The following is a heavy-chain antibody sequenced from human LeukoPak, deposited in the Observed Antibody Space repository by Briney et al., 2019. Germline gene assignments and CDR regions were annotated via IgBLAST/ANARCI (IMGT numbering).Heavy chain of an antibody. CDR1: GFTFSSYA. J-gene: IGHJ4*02. V-gene: IGHV3-23*01. Sequence: GGSLRLSCAASGFTFSSYAMSWVRQAPGKGLEWVSAISGSGGGTYYADSVKGRFTISRDNSKNTLYLQMNSLRAEDAAVYYCAKTYHPSGLYYFDYWGQGTLVTVSS. CDR2: ISGSGGGT. D-gene: IGHD6-25*01. CDR3: AKTYHPSGLYYFDY.